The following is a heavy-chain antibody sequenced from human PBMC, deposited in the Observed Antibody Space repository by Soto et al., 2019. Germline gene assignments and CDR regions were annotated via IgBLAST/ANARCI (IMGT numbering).Heavy chain of an antibody. Sequence: QVQLVESGGGVVQPGRSLRLSCAASGFTFSSYGMHWVRQAPGKGLAWLAVISYDGSNKYYADSVKGRFTISRDNSKNTLYLPMNSLRAEDTAVYYCAKDQLRGVRGVITYYYGMDVWGQGTTVTVSS. CDR1: GFTFSSYG. J-gene: IGHJ6*02. CDR2: ISYDGSNK. V-gene: IGHV3-30*18. D-gene: IGHD3-10*01. CDR3: AKDQLRGVRGVITYYYGMDV.